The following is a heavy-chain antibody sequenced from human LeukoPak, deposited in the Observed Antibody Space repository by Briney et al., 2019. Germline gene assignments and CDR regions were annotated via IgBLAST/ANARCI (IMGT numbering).Heavy chain of an antibody. CDR3: ARDGYSGSYYRLYYFFMDV. Sequence: QSGGSLRLSCAASGFTISPYAMHWVRQAPGKGLEWVAVISYNGTNKYYADSVKGRFTISRDNSENTLYLQMNSLRGEDTAVYYCARDGYSGSYYRLYYFFMDVWGKGTTVTVSS. CDR2: ISYNGTNK. V-gene: IGHV3-30*04. J-gene: IGHJ6*03. D-gene: IGHD1-26*01. CDR1: GFTISPYA.